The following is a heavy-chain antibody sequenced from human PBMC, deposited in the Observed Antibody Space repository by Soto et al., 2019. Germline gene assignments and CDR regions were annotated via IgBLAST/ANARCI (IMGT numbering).Heavy chain of an antibody. CDR3: ERRTPDGKFDP. CDR1: GYSFSDYS. CDR2: MNPKSGHT. J-gene: IGHJ5*02. D-gene: IGHD1-1*01. V-gene: IGHV1-8*01. Sequence: ASVKVSCKASGYSFSDYSINWVRQAPGQGLEWMGWMNPKSGHTAHAQKIQGRVTLTRDTSINTVYMELSSLTSGDTAVYFCERRTPDGKFDPWGQGTQVTVSS.